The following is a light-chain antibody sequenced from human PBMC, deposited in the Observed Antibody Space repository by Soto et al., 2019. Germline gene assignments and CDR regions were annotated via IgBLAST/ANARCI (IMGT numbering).Light chain of an antibody. CDR2: EVS. CDR3: SSYAGINNYYV. V-gene: IGLV2-8*01. Sequence: QSVLTQPPSASGSPGQSVTISCTGTSSDVGGYNYVSWYQQHPGKAPKLMIYEVSKRPSGVPDRFSGSKSGNTASLTVSGLQAEDEADYYCSSYAGINNYYVFGTGTKLTVL. CDR1: SSDVGGYNY. J-gene: IGLJ1*01.